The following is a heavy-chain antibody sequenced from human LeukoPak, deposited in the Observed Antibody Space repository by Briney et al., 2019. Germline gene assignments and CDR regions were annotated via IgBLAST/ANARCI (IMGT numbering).Heavy chain of an antibody. D-gene: IGHD6-19*01. CDR2: IYHSGST. CDR1: GGSISSGGYY. J-gene: IGHJ4*02. V-gene: IGHV4-30-2*01. Sequence: SQTLSLTCTVSGGSISSGGYYWSWVRQPPGKGLEWIGEIYHSGSTNYNPSLKSRVTISVDKSKNQFSLKLSSVTAADTAVYYCARGGTSGPQFPNDYWGQGTLVTVSS. CDR3: ARGGTSGPQFPNDY.